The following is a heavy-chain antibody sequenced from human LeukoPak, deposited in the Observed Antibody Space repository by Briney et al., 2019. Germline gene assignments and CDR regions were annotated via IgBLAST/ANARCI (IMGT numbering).Heavy chain of an antibody. CDR1: GYAFTGFY. D-gene: IGHD6-13*01. CDR3: ARWDGYSSSPDY. Sequence: ASVKVSCKASGYAFTGFYMHWLRQAPGQGLKWMGWINPNSADTGYAQKFLGRVTMTRDMSISTIYMELTRLRSDDTALYYCARWDGYSSSPDYWGQGTLVTVSS. CDR2: INPNSADT. J-gene: IGHJ4*02. V-gene: IGHV1-2*02.